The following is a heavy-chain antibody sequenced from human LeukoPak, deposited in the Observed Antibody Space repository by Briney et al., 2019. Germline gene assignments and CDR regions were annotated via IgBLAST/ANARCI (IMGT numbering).Heavy chain of an antibody. J-gene: IGHJ4*02. V-gene: IGHV3-23*01. D-gene: IGHD5-12*01. CDR2: ISGPGGGT. CDR1: GFTFSNYV. CDR3: AKAPPGYSTYALPAN. Sequence: GGSLRLSCAASGFTFSNYVMNWVRQAPGKGLEWVSAISGPGGGTYYADSVKGRFTISRDNSKNTLYLQMNSLRVEDTAIYYCAKAPPGYSTYALPANWGQGTLVTVSS.